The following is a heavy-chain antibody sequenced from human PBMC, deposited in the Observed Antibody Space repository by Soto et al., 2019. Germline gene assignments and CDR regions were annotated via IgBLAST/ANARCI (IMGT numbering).Heavy chain of an antibody. D-gene: IGHD2-15*01. Sequence: ASVKVSRKASGGTFSSYAISWVRQAPGQGLEWMGWISAYNGNTNYAQKLQGRVTMTTDTSTSTAYMELRSLRSDDTAVYYCARAPQAGWSNNWFDPWGQGTLVTVSS. CDR1: GGTFSSYA. CDR3: ARAPQAGWSNNWFDP. J-gene: IGHJ5*02. V-gene: IGHV1-18*01. CDR2: ISAYNGNT.